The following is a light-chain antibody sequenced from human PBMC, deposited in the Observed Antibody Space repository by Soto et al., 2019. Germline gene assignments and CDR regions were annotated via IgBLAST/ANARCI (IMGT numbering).Light chain of an antibody. CDR3: AAWDDSLKAI. V-gene: IGLV2-14*01. J-gene: IGLJ7*01. CDR1: SSDVGGYNY. CDR2: EVS. Sequence: QSALTQPASVSGSPGQSITISCTGSSSDVGGYNYVSWYQQHPGKAPKLMIYEVSNRPSGISNRFSGSKSGNTASLTLSGLQAEDEADYYCAAWDDSLKAIFGGGTKLTVL.